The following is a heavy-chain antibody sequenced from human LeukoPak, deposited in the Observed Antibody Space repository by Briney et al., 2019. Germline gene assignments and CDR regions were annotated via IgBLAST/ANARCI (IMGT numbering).Heavy chain of an antibody. CDR3: ARTSIATGYPLGY. CDR1: GGSINSYY. D-gene: IGHD3-9*01. CDR2: ISSSSSYI. V-gene: IGHV3-21*01. J-gene: IGHJ4*02. Sequence: PSETLSLTCTVSGGSINSYYWSWIRQPPGKGLEWVSSISSSSSYIYYADSVKGRFTISRDNAKNSLYLQMNSLRAEDTAVYYCARTSIATGYPLGYWGQGALVTVSS.